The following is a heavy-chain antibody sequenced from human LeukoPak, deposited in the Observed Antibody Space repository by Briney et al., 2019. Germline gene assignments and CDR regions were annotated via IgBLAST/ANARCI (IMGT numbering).Heavy chain of an antibody. CDR2: IYLGDSDT. Sequence: GESLKISCKGSGYSFTGYWIGWVRQMPGKGLEWMGIIYLGDSDTRYSPSFQGQVTISADKSISTAYLQWSSLRASDTAMYYCARLAARAFDMWGQGTMVTVSS. D-gene: IGHD6-25*01. J-gene: IGHJ3*02. V-gene: IGHV5-51*01. CDR3: ARLAARAFDM. CDR1: GYSFTGYW.